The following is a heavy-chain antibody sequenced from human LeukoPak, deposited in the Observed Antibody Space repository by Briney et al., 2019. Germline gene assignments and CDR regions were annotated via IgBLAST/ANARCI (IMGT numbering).Heavy chain of an antibody. Sequence: SGPTLVKPTQTLTLTCTFSGFSLSTSGVGVGWIRQPPGKALEWLALIYWGDDKRYSPSLKSRLTITKDTSKNQVVLTMTNMDPVDTATYYCAHIIEDSDYRYFDYWGQGTLVTVSS. D-gene: IGHD4-11*01. V-gene: IGHV2-5*02. J-gene: IGHJ4*02. CDR3: AHIIEDSDYRYFDY. CDR2: IYWGDDK. CDR1: GFSLSTSGVG.